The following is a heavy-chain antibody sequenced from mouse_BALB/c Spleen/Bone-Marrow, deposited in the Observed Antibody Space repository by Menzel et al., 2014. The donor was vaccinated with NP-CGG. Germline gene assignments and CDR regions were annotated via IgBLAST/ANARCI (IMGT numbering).Heavy chain of an antibody. CDR2: ISYSGRT. CDR1: GDSITSGY. Sequence: VQLQQSGPSLVKPSQTLSLTCSVTGDSITSGYWNWIRKFPGNKLEYMGYISYSGRTYYNPSLKSRISITRDTSKNQYYLQLNSVTTEDTATYYCARAGYRHDVGYAMDYWGQGTSVTVSS. V-gene: IGHV3-8*02. J-gene: IGHJ4*01. CDR3: ARAGYRHDVGYAMDY. D-gene: IGHD2-14*01.